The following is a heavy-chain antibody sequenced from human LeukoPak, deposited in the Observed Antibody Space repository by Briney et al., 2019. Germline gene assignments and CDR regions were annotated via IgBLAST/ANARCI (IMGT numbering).Heavy chain of an antibody. CDR1: GYSISSGYY. Sequence: NTSETLSLTCTVSGYSISSGYYWGWIRQPAGKGLEWIGRIYTSGSTNYNPSLKSRVTMSVDTSKNQFSLKLSSVTAADTAVYYCARDSPQYCSSSSCYWSPFDYWGQGTLATVSS. CDR2: IYTSGST. D-gene: IGHD2-2*01. V-gene: IGHV4-4*07. J-gene: IGHJ4*02. CDR3: ARDSPQYCSSSSCYWSPFDY.